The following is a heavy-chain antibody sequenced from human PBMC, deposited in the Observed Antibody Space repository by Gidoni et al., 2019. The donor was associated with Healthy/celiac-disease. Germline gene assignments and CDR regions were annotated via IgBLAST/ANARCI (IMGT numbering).Heavy chain of an antibody. CDR3: ARAYYYDSSGYPTADY. CDR2: MNPNSRNT. D-gene: IGHD3-22*01. V-gene: IGHV1-8*01. Sequence: VHSAAPVLRPDSALVESLWAACFTFPGYASNGVQQATGKGHEWMGWMNPNSRNTGDAQKFQGRVTMTRNTSISTAYMELSSLRSEDTDVYYCARAYYYDSSGYPTADYWGQGTLVTVSS. J-gene: IGHJ4*02. CDR1: CFTFPGYA.